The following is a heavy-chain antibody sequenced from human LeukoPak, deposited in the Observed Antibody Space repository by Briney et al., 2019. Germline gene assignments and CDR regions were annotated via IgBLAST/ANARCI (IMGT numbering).Heavy chain of an antibody. Sequence: SETLSLTCTVSGGSISGYYWSWIRQSPGKGLEWIGYIYSSGSTNYNPSLKSRVTISEDTSKNQFYLKLSSVTAADTAVYYCARRSWYVDYWGQGTLVTVSS. D-gene: IGHD6-13*01. CDR1: GGSISGYY. V-gene: IGHV4-59*01. CDR3: ARRSWYVDY. CDR2: IYSSGST. J-gene: IGHJ4*02.